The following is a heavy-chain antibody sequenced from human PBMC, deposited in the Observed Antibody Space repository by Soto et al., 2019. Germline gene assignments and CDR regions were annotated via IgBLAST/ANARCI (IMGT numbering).Heavy chain of an antibody. J-gene: IGHJ3*02. CDR3: TTDLPVAGSVDAFDI. Sequence: SLRLSCAASGFTFSNAWMSWVRQAPGKGLEWVGRIKSKTDGGTTDYAPPVKGRFTISRDDSKNTLYLQMNSLKTEDTAVYYCTTDLPVAGSVDAFDIWGQGTMVTVSS. V-gene: IGHV3-15*01. CDR1: GFTFSNAW. CDR2: IKSKTDGGTT. D-gene: IGHD6-19*01.